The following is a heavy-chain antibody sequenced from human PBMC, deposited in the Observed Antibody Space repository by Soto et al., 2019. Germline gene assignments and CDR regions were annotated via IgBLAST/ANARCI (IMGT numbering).Heavy chain of an antibody. V-gene: IGHV3-30*18. CDR2: ISYDGSNK. Sequence: GGSLRLSCAASGFTFSSYGMHWVRQAPGKGLEWVAVISYDGSNKYYADSVKGRFTISRDNSKNTLYLQMNSLRAEDTAVYYCAKDHPLLVVPAAMASYGMDVWGQGTTVTVSS. J-gene: IGHJ6*02. D-gene: IGHD2-2*01. CDR3: AKDHPLLVVPAAMASYGMDV. CDR1: GFTFSSYG.